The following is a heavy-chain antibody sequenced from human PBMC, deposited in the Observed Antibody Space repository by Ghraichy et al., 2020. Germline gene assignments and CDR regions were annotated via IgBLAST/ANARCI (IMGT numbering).Heavy chain of an antibody. CDR1: GFTFSSYS. Sequence: GGSLRLSCAASGFTFSSYSMNWVRQAPGKGLEWVSYISSSRTTIHYADSVKGRFTISRDNANNSLYLQMNSLRAEDTAVYYCARDHPYSSAWGKDAFDIWGLGTMVTVSS. J-gene: IGHJ3*02. V-gene: IGHV3-48*01. CDR3: ARDHPYSSAWGKDAFDI. D-gene: IGHD6-19*01. CDR2: ISSSRTTI.